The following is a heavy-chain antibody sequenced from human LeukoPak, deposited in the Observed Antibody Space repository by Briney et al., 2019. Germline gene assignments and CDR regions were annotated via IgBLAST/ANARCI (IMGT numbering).Heavy chain of an antibody. CDR3: ARRRGGYNYGYFDY. Sequence: PSETLSLTCTVSGGSISSGSYYWSWIRQHAGMGLECIGRINTSGSTNYNPSLKSRVTISVDTSKNQFSLRLSSVTAADTAVYYCARRRGGYNYGYFDYWGQGTLVTVSS. CDR1: GGSISSGSYY. CDR2: INTSGST. J-gene: IGHJ4*02. V-gene: IGHV4-61*02. D-gene: IGHD5-24*01.